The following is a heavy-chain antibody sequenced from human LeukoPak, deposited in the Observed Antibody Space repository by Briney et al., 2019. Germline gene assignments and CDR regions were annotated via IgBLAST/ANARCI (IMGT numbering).Heavy chain of an antibody. CDR2: IRSKAYGGTT. J-gene: IGHJ4*02. CDR1: GFTFGVYA. CDR3: SRGRITMVRGVPYYFDY. D-gene: IGHD3-10*01. V-gene: IGHV3-49*04. Sequence: GGSLRLSCTASGFTFGVYAISWVRQAPGKGLEWVGFIRSKAYGGTTEYAASVKGRFTISRDDSKSIAYLQMNSLKTEDTAVYYCSRGRITMVRGVPYYFDYWGQGTLVTVSS.